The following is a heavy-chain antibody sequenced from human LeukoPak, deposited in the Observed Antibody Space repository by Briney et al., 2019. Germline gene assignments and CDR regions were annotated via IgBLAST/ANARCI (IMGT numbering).Heavy chain of an antibody. Sequence: SGGSLRLSCAASGFTFSSYAMHWVRQAPGKGPEWVAVISYDGSNKYYADSVKGRFTISRDNSENTLYLQTNSLRAEDTAVYYCARDQGDSSGYYTYSDYWGQGTLVTVSS. D-gene: IGHD3-22*01. V-gene: IGHV3-30-3*01. CDR2: ISYDGSNK. J-gene: IGHJ4*02. CDR3: ARDQGDSSGYYTYSDY. CDR1: GFTFSSYA.